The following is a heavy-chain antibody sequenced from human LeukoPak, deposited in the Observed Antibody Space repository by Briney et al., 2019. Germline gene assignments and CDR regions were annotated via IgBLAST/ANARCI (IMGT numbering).Heavy chain of an antibody. Sequence: GGSLRLSCAASGFTFSTYNMSWVRQAPGKGLEWVSAIYTGGGTFYADSVKGRFIISRDNAKNTLYLQMNSLRAEDTAVYYCTSLPLMIVVAGDAFDIWGQGTMVTVSS. CDR2: IYTGGGT. V-gene: IGHV3-66*01. D-gene: IGHD3-22*01. J-gene: IGHJ3*02. CDR1: GFTFSTYN. CDR3: TSLPLMIVVAGDAFDI.